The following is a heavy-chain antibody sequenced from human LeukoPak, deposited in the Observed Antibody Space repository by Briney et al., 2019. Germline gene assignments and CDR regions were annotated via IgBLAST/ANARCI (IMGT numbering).Heavy chain of an antibody. CDR2: INQDGSEG. V-gene: IGHV3-7*01. CDR3: VRDGGVSGYDLLDY. J-gene: IGHJ4*02. CDR1: GFTFSNYW. Sequence: GGSLRLSCAASGFTFSNYWMTWVRHAPAKGLEWVAHINQDGSEGHYMDSVEARFTISKDNAKNSLPLQMNSLRAEDTAVYYCVRDGGVSGYDLLDYWGQGTLVTVSS. D-gene: IGHD5-12*01.